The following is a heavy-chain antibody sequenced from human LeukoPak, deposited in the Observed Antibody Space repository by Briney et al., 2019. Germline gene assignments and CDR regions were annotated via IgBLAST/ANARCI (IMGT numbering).Heavy chain of an antibody. V-gene: IGHV3-21*04. J-gene: IGHJ3*02. Sequence: PGGSLRLSCAASGFTFSSYSMNWVRQAPGKGLEWVSSISSSSSYIYYADSVKGRFTISRDNAKNSLYLQMNSLRAEDTAVYYCVKDPDPRYCSSTSCSPIWGQGTMVTVSS. CDR2: ISSSSSYI. D-gene: IGHD2-2*01. CDR3: VKDPDPRYCSSTSCSPI. CDR1: GFTFSSYS.